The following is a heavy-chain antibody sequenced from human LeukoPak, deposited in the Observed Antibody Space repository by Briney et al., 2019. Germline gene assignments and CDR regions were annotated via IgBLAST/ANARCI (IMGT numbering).Heavy chain of an antibody. Sequence: GASVKVSCKASGYIFPSFGISWVRQAPGQGLEWMGWISAYNGNTHFARKLQGRVTMTTDTSTRTAYMELRSLTFDATAAYYCARDRRPRRNGNYYYRNGMDVWGQGTTVTVPS. CDR2: ISAYNGNT. V-gene: IGHV1-18*01. CDR3: ARDRRPRRNGNYYYRNGMDV. CDR1: GYIFPSFG. D-gene: IGHD1-14*01. J-gene: IGHJ6*02.